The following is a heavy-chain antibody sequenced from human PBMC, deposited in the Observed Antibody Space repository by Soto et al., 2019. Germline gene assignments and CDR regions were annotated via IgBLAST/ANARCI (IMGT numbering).Heavy chain of an antibody. CDR1: GGSISSGGNW. CDR3: ARMTAKYSGYDLSNFDY. J-gene: IGHJ4*02. D-gene: IGHD5-12*01. CDR2: VYSSGTT. Sequence: ASETLSLTCTVSGGSISSGGNWWTWIRQHPGKGLEWIGYVYSSGTTYYNPSLKSRVTISVDTSKNQFSLKLSSVTAADTAVYYCARMTAKYSGYDLSNFDYWGQGTLVTVSS. V-gene: IGHV4-31*03.